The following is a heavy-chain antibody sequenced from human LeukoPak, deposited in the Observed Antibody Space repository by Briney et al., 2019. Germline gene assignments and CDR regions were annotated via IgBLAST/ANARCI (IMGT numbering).Heavy chain of an antibody. CDR3: ASMGYCSGGSCYRFDY. J-gene: IGHJ4*02. Sequence: SETLSLTCPVSGGSISSYYWSWIRQPPGKGLEWIGYIYYSGSTNYNPSLKSRVTISVDTAKNQFSLKLSSVAAADTAVYYCASMGYCSGGSCYRFDYWGQGTLVTVSS. D-gene: IGHD2-15*01. CDR1: GGSISSYY. CDR2: IYYSGST. V-gene: IGHV4-59*01.